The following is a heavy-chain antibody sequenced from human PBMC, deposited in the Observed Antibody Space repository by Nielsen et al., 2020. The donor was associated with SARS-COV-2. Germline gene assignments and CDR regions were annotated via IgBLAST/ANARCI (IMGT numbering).Heavy chain of an antibody. Sequence: ETLSLTCAASGFTVSSNYMSWVRQAPGKGLEWVSVIYSGGSTYYADSVKGRFTISRDNSKNTLYLQMNSLRAEDTAVYYCAREVRGRSYWGQGTLVTVSS. CDR3: AREVRGRSY. CDR1: GFTVSSNY. J-gene: IGHJ4*02. V-gene: IGHV3-53*01. D-gene: IGHD3-16*01. CDR2: IYSGGST.